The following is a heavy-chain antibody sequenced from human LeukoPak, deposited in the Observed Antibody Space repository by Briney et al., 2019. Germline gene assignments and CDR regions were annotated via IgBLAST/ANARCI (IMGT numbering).Heavy chain of an antibody. CDR3: AKVYDSSGYYYFDDY. V-gene: IGHV3-23*01. CDR2: ISGSGGST. CDR1: GFTFSTYG. J-gene: IGHJ4*02. D-gene: IGHD3-22*01. Sequence: GGSLRLSCAASGFTFSTYGMSWVRQAPGKGLEWVSAISGSGGSTYYADSVKGRFTISRDNSKNTLYLQMNSLRAEDTAVYYCAKVYDSSGYYYFDDYWGQGTLVTVSS.